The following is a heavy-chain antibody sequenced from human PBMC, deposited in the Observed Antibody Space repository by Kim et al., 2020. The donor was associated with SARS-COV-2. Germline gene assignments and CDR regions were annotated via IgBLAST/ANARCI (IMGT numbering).Heavy chain of an antibody. Sequence: ADSVKGRFTISRDNSKTPLYLQRNSRRAEDTAVYYCGKDADKLGICSSWFDYWGQGTLVTVSS. CDR3: GKDADKLGICSSWFDY. J-gene: IGHJ4*02. D-gene: IGHD7-27*01. V-gene: IGHV3-23*01.